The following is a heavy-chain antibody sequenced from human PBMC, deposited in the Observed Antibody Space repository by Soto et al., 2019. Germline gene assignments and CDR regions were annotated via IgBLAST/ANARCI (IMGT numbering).Heavy chain of an antibody. D-gene: IGHD3-22*01. V-gene: IGHV3-23*01. CDR2: ISGSGGST. CDR1: GFTFSSYA. CDR3: AKADYYDSSGYPAYYFDY. Sequence: GGSLRLSCAASGFTFSSYAMSWVRQAPGKGLEWGSAISGSGGSTYYAESVKGRFTISRDNSKNTLYLQMNSLRAEDTAVYYCAKADYYDSSGYPAYYFDYWGQGTLVTVSS. J-gene: IGHJ4*02.